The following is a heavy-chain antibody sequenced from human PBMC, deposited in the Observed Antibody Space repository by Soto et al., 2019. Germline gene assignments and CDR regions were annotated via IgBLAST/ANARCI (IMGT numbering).Heavy chain of an antibody. D-gene: IGHD3-22*01. CDR1: GYTFTTYG. V-gene: IGHV1-18*04. CDR2: ISAYNGNT. CDR3: ASAPIYYVDGSGYDPLGY. J-gene: IGHJ4*02. Sequence: QVQLVQSGAEVKKPGASVKVSCKASGYTFTTYGFSWVRQAPGQGLECVGWISAYNGNTHYSQNFQGRVTMTTDTSTSTAYMELRSLKSGYTAVYYCASAPIYYVDGSGYDPLGYWGQGTLVTVAS.